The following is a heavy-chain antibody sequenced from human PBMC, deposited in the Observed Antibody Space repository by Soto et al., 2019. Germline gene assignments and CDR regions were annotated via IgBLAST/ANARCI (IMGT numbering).Heavy chain of an antibody. CDR2: MSGSGGAT. J-gene: IGHJ6*02. V-gene: IGHV3-23*01. CDR3: GGAYCSGPTYYGLYGMDV. CDR1: GFSFTDSA. D-gene: IGHD2-15*01. Sequence: GGSLRLSCAASGFSFTDSAMHWDRQASGKGLEWVSSMSGSGGATYYADSVTGRLTRSRDNSKKTLFLQMNSLRAEDTALLYCGGAYCSGPTYYGLYGMDVWGQGTTVTVTS.